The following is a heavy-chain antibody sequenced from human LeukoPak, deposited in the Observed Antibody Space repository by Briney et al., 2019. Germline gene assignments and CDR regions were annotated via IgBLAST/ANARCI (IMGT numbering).Heavy chain of an antibody. J-gene: IGHJ4*02. CDR2: INPSGGST. D-gene: IGHD6-13*01. V-gene: IGHV1-46*04. Sequence: ASVKVSCKASGYTFTSHYVHWVRQAPGQGLEWMGIINPSGGSTSYAQTLQGRVTMTRDTSTDTVYMELSSLRSEDTAVYYCARVSGYSSSWPYYFDYWGQGTLVTVSS. CDR1: GYTFTSHY. CDR3: ARVSGYSSSWPYYFDY.